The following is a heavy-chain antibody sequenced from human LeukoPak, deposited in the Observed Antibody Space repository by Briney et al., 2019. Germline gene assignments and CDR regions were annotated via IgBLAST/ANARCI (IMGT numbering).Heavy chain of an antibody. V-gene: IGHV4-59*08. J-gene: IGHJ4*02. D-gene: IGHD3-22*01. CDR1: GGSISSYY. Sequence: SETLSLTCTVSGGSISSYYWSWIRQPPGKGLEWIGYIYYSGSTNYNPSLKSRVTISVDTSKNQFSLKLSSVTAADTAVYYCARQCSEGYYDSSGYYYYFDYWGQGTLVTVSS. CDR2: IYYSGST. CDR3: ARQCSEGYYDSSGYYYYFDY.